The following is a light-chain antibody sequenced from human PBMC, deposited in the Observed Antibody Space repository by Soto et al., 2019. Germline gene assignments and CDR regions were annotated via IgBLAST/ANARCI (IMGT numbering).Light chain of an antibody. CDR2: ETS. CDR3: QQYHIWYT. V-gene: IGKV3-15*01. CDR1: QSVSTH. Sequence: EIVVTQFPATLSVSPGERATLSCRTSQSVSTHLAWFQQRPGQAPRLLIYETSTRATGVPARFTGSGSDTEFTLSISSLQSEDFAVYYCQQYHIWYTFGQGTELEIK. J-gene: IGKJ2*01.